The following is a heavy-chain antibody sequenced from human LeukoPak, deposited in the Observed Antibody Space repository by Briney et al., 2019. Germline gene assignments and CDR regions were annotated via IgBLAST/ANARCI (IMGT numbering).Heavy chain of an antibody. CDR3: AKIPLYYDFWSGYYPGEDY. Sequence: GGSLGLSCAASGFTFSSYGMHWVRQAPGKGLEWVAVIWYDGSNKYYADSVKGRFTISRDNSKNTLYLQMNSLRAEDTAVYYCAKIPLYYDFWSGYYPGEDYWGQGTLVTVSS. D-gene: IGHD3-3*01. CDR2: IWYDGSNK. J-gene: IGHJ4*02. V-gene: IGHV3-33*06. CDR1: GFTFSSYG.